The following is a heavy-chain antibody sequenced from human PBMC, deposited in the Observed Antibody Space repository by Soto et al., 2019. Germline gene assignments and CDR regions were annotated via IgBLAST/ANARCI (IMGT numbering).Heavy chain of an antibody. CDR2: TSYDGSLK. D-gene: IGHD3-10*01. Sequence: QVHLVESGGGVAQPGRSLRLSCAASGFTFSSYGMHWVRQAPGKGLEWVAITSYDGSLKYYADSVKGRFTISRDNSKSALYLQMNSLRPEDTAVYYCAKDFKVSGSYYGSLNYYYGMDVWGQGTTVIVSS. CDR3: AKDFKVSGSYYGSLNYYYGMDV. CDR1: GFTFSSYG. J-gene: IGHJ6*02. V-gene: IGHV3-30*18.